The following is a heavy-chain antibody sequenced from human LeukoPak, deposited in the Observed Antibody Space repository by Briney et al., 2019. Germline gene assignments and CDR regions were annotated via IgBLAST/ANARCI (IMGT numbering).Heavy chain of an antibody. CDR1: GYTFTSYG. CDR2: ISAYNGNT. J-gene: IGHJ6*02. V-gene: IGHV1-18*01. D-gene: IGHD3-3*01. Sequence: ASVKVSCKASGYTFTSYGISWVRQAPGQGLEWMGWISAYNGNTNYAQKLQGRVTMTTDTSTSTAYMELRSLRSDDTAVYYCARDLLRFLEWLPKYYYYYGMDVWGQGTTVTVSS. CDR3: ARDLLRFLEWLPKYYYYYGMDV.